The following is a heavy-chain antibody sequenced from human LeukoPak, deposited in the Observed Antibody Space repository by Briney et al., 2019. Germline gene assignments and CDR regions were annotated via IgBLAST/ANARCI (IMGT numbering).Heavy chain of an antibody. J-gene: IGHJ4*02. CDR1: GFTVSSNY. Sequence: GGSLRLSCAASGFTVSSNYMSWIRQAPGKGLEWVSYISSSGSTIYYADSVKGRFTISRDNAKNSLYLQMNSLSAEDTAVYYCARGYYDILTGYYTGYFDYWGQGTLVTVSS. CDR3: ARGYYDILTGYYTGYFDY. D-gene: IGHD3-9*01. V-gene: IGHV3-11*01. CDR2: ISSSGSTI.